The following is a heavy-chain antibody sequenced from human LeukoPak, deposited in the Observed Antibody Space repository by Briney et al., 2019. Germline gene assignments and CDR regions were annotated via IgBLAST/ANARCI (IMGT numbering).Heavy chain of an antibody. CDR1: GYTFTDYF. CDR3: ARDKGPVAGTGVGSFDH. CDR2: ITPKSGGT. D-gene: IGHD6-19*01. J-gene: IGHJ4*02. Sequence: ASMKVSCKASGYTFTDYFIHWVRQAPGQGLEWMGWITPKSGGTNYAQKFQGRVTITRDPSISTAYMELSSLRSDDTAVYFCARDKGPVAGTGVGSFDHWGQGTLVTVSS. V-gene: IGHV1-2*02.